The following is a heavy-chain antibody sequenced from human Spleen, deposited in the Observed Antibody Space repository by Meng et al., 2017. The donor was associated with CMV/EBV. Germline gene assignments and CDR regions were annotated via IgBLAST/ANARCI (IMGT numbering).Heavy chain of an antibody. CDR1: GYTFTGYY. CDR3: VGYDSSGYRAPN. V-gene: IGHV1-2*02. D-gene: IGHD3-22*01. Sequence: QGLLVQAGAEVKKPGASVKVACKASGYTFTGYYMHWVRQAPGQGLEWMGWINPNSGGTNYAQKFQGRVTMTRDTSISTAYMELSRLRSDDTAVYYCVGYDSSGYRAPNWGQGTLVTVSS. CDR2: INPNSGGT. J-gene: IGHJ4*02.